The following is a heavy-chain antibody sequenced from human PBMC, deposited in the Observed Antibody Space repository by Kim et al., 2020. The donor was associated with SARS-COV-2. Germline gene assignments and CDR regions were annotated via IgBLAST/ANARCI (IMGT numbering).Heavy chain of an antibody. CDR1: GFTFGGYA. J-gene: IGHJ4*02. D-gene: IGHD1-26*01. Sequence: GGSLRLSCAASGFTFGGYAMSWVRQVPGKGLEWVSSISGEGATTHYADSVKGRFTVSRDNSRNTLYLQLNSLRAEDTAVYYCAKGFGGRSPITWFYSDHWGQGTLVTVSS. V-gene: IGHV3-23*01. CDR3: AKGFGGRSPITWFYSDH. CDR2: ISGEGATT.